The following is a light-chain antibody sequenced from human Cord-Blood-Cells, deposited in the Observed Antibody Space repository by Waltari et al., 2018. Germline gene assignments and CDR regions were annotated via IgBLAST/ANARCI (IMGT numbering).Light chain of an antibody. CDR1: SSDVGSYHL. J-gene: IGLJ2*01. CDR2: EGS. CDR3: CSYAGSSTVV. Sequence: QSALTQPASVSGSPGQSITISCPRTSSDVGSYHLVSWYQQHPGKAPKLLIYEGSQPPSGVSNRFSGSKSGNTASRTISGLQAEDEADYYCCSYAGSSTVVFGGGTKLTVL. V-gene: IGLV2-23*01.